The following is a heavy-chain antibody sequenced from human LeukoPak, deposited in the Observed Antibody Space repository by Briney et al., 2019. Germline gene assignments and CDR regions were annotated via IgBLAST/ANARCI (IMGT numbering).Heavy chain of an antibody. CDR3: ARALGYGDYFDP. D-gene: IGHD4-17*01. Sequence: ASVKVSCKASGYTFTSYAMHWVRQAPGQRLEWMGWSNAGNGNTKYSQEFQGRVTITRDTSASTAYMELSSLRSEDTAVYYCARALGYGDYFDPWGQGTLVTVSS. CDR1: GYTFTSYA. J-gene: IGHJ5*02. CDR2: SNAGNGNT. V-gene: IGHV1-3*02.